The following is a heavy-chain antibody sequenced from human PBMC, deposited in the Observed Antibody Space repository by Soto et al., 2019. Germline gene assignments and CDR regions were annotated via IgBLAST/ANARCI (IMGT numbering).Heavy chain of an antibody. J-gene: IGHJ4*02. CDR1: GGTFSRCA. CDR3: AIEGALYDSSGYYFLY. CDR2: ITPMFGKP. Sequence: QVQLLQSGPEVKKPGSSVKVSCKASGGTFSRCAINWVRQAPVQGLEWLGGITPMFGKPNYAQKFQGRVTITADESTSTGYLELRSLRSDDTAVYYCAIEGALYDSSGYYFLYWGQGTLVAVSS. D-gene: IGHD3-22*01. V-gene: IGHV1-69*01.